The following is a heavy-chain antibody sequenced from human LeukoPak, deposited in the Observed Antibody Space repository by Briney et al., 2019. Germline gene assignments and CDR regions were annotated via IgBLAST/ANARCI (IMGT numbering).Heavy chain of an antibody. D-gene: IGHD3-10*01. CDR2: ISGSGDST. Sequence: PGGSLRLSCAASRFTFSTYAMGWVRQVPGKGLEWVSTISGSGDSTFYADSVKGRFTISRDNSKNTLYLQKNSLRAEDTAVYYCAKEGGGSSGPWTYYFDYWGQGTLVTVSS. CDR1: RFTFSTYA. V-gene: IGHV3-23*01. J-gene: IGHJ4*02. CDR3: AKEGGGSSGPWTYYFDY.